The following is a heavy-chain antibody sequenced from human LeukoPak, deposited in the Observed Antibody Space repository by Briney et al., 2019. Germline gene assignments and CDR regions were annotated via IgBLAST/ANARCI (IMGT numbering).Heavy chain of an antibody. J-gene: IGHJ4*02. CDR3: TRDRGYDYFFDY. CDR2: INPNSGGT. V-gene: IGHV1-2*06. D-gene: IGHD5-12*01. Sequence: ASVKVSCKASGYTFTGYYMHWVRQAPGQGLEWMGRINPNSGGTNYAQKFQGSVTMTRDTSISTAYMELSRLRSDDTAGYYCTRDRGYDYFFDYWGQGTLVTVSS. CDR1: GYTFTGYY.